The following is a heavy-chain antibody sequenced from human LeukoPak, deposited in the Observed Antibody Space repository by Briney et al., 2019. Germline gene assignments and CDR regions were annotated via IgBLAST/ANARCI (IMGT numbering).Heavy chain of an antibody. CDR3: VKPIPRQWLAPFDF. D-gene: IGHD6-19*01. Sequence: PGGSLRLSCAASGFTFSGYEMTWVRQAPGKGPEWVSFISANSATISYADSVKGRFTISRDNAKNSLYLQMNSLRAEDTAVYYCVKPIPRQWLAPFDFWGQGTLVTVSS. J-gene: IGHJ4*02. V-gene: IGHV3-48*03. CDR2: ISANSATI. CDR1: GFTFSGYE.